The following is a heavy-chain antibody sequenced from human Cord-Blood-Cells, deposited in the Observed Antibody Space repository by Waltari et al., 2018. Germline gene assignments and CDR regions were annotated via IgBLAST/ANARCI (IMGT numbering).Heavy chain of an antibody. J-gene: IGHJ3*02. CDR3: ARDQLGRDDAFDI. CDR2: TYYRSKWYN. Sequence: QVPLQQSGPGLVTHSQTLSLTCAISGDRVPRNSAAWNWTSQSPSRGLEWLGRTYYRSKWYNDYAVSVKSRITINPDTSKNQFSLQLNSVTPEDTAVYYCARDQLGRDDAFDIWGQGTMVTISS. V-gene: IGHV6-1*01. CDR1: GDRVPRNSAA. D-gene: IGHD6-13*01.